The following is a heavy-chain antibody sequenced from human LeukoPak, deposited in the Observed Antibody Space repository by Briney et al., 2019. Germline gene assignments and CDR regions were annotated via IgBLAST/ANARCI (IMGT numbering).Heavy chain of an antibody. CDR2: IWPGNSDT. J-gene: IGHJ4*02. D-gene: IGHD2-15*01. V-gene: IGHV5-51*01. CDR3: ARGAGYCSDGTCYNLDN. CDR1: GYSFSNYW. Sequence: GESLKISCEASGYSFSNYWIAWVRQLPGQGLEWMGMIWPGNSDTKYSPSFQGQVTISADKSISIAYLQWSSLKASDTAIYYCARGAGYCSDGTCYNLDNWGQGTLVTASS.